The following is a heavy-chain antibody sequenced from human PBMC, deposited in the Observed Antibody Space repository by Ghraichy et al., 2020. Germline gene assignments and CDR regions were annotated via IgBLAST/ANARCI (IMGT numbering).Heavy chain of an antibody. J-gene: IGHJ4*02. CDR3: ARVEAVATIFGYFDY. CDR2: ISYDGSNK. CDR1: GFTFSSYA. Sequence: GESLNISCAASGFTFSSYAMHWVRQAPGKGLEWVAVISYDGSNKYYADSVKGRFTISRDNSKNTLYLQMNSLRAEDTAVYYCARVEAVATIFGYFDYWGQGTLVTVSS. D-gene: IGHD5-12*01. V-gene: IGHV3-30-3*01.